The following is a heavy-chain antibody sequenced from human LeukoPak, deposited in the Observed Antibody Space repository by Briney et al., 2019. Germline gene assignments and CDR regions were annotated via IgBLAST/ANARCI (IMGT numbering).Heavy chain of an antibody. D-gene: IGHD3-22*01. J-gene: IGHJ4*02. V-gene: IGHV3-21*01. CDR3: ARESSGYFY. Sequence: PGGSLRLSCAASGFTFSTYSTNWVRQAPGKGLEWVSSISSGSSFIYYADSVKGRFTISRDNAKNSLFLQMNSLRAEDTAVYYCARESSGYFYWGQGTLVTVSS. CDR2: ISSGSSFI. CDR1: GFTFSTYS.